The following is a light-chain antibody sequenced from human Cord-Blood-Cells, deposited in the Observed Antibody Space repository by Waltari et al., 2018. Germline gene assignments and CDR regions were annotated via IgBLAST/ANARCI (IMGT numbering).Light chain of an antibody. V-gene: IGLV2-23*01. CDR3: CSYAGSSTWV. J-gene: IGLJ3*02. CDR2: EGS. Sequence: QSALTQPAPVPGSLGQSMTLPSTLTSSELGRFNLVPWYQQHPGKAPKLMIYEGSKRPSGVSNRFSGSKSGNTASLTISGLQAEDEADYYCCSYAGSSTWVFGGGTKLTVL. CDR1: SSELGRFNL.